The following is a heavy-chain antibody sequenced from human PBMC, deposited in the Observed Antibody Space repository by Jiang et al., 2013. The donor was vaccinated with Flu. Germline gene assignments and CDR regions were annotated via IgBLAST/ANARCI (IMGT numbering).Heavy chain of an antibody. J-gene: IGHJ3*02. D-gene: IGHD7-27*01. Sequence: AMHWVRQAPGQRLEWMGWINAGNGNTKYSQKFQGRVTITRDTSASTAYMELSSLRSEDTAVYYCARTGTGEWEGAFDIWGQGTMVTVSS. V-gene: IGHV1-3*01. CDR3: ARTGTGEWEGAFDI. CDR2: INAGNGNT. CDR1: A.